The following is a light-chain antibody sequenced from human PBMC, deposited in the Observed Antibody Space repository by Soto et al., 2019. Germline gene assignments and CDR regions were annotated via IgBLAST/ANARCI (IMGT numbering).Light chain of an antibody. CDR3: CSYTTSNTRQIV. J-gene: IGLJ1*01. CDR1: SSDVGGYNY. V-gene: IGLV2-14*01. CDR2: DVS. Sequence: QSVLTQPASVSGSPGQSITISCTGTSSDVGGYNYVSWYQQHPGKATKFMIYDVSNRPSGVSNRFSGSKSGNTASLTISGLQVGDEADYYCCSYTTSNTRQIVFGTGTKATVL.